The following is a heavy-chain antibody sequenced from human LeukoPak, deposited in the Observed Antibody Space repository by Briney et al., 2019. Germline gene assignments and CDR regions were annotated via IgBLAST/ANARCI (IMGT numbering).Heavy chain of an antibody. J-gene: IGHJ3*02. CDR1: GYTFTGCY. Sequence: GASVKVSCKASGYTFTGCYMHWVRQAPGQGLEWMGWINPNSGGTNYAQKFQGRVTMTRDTSISTAYMELSRLRSDDTAVYYCARDQERILTGYDAFDIWGQGTMVTVSS. V-gene: IGHV1-2*02. D-gene: IGHD3-9*01. CDR2: INPNSGGT. CDR3: ARDQERILTGYDAFDI.